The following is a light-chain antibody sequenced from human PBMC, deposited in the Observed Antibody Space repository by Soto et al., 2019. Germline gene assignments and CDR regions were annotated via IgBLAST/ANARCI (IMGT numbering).Light chain of an antibody. CDR2: GTS. J-gene: IGKJ1*01. Sequence: EIVLTQSPGTLSLAPGERATLSCRASQSVSSSYLAWYQQKPGQAPRLLIYGTSNRATGIPDRFSGSGSGTDFTLTISRLEPEDFVIYYCQQYGSSPWTFGQGTKVDIK. CDR1: QSVSSSY. CDR3: QQYGSSPWT. V-gene: IGKV3-20*01.